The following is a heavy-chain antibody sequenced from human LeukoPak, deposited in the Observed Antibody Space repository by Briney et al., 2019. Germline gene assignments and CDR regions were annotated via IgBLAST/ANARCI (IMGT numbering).Heavy chain of an antibody. J-gene: IGHJ6*02. V-gene: IGHV4-59*01. D-gene: IGHD6-13*01. CDR3: ARDWDRIAAAGHYYYYGMDV. CDR1: GGSISSYY. Sequence: SETLSLTCTVSGGSISSYYWSWIRQPPGKGLEWIGYIYYSGSTNYNPSLKSRVTISVDTSKNQFSLKLSSVTAADTAVYYCARDWDRIAAAGHYYYYGMDVWGQGTTVTVSS. CDR2: IYYSGST.